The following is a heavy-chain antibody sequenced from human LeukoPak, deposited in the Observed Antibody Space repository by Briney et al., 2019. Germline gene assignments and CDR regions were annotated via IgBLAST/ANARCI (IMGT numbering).Heavy chain of an antibody. J-gene: IGHJ4*02. CDR1: GFTFSSYA. CDR2: ISGAGGST. CDR3: VKLRTGTATNFDY. V-gene: IGHV3-23*01. Sequence: GGSLRLSCAASGFTFSSYAMSWGRQAPGKGLGWVSGISGAGGSTYYADSVKGRFTISRDNSKDTLYLQMNSLRAEDTAIYYCVKLRTGTATNFDYWGQGTLVTVSS. D-gene: IGHD1-1*01.